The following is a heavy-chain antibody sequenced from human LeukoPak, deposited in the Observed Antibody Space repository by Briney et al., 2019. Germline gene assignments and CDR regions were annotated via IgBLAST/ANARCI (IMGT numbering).Heavy chain of an antibody. CDR3: AGIRRDGYKPFDY. CDR2: IIPIFGTA. CDR1: GGSFSSYA. Sequence: SVKVSCKASGGSFSSYAISWVRQAPGQGLEWMGGIIPIFGTANYAQKFQGRVTITADESTSTAYMELSSLRSEDTAVYYCAGIRRDGYKPFDYWGQGTLVTVSS. D-gene: IGHD5-24*01. V-gene: IGHV1-69*13. J-gene: IGHJ4*02.